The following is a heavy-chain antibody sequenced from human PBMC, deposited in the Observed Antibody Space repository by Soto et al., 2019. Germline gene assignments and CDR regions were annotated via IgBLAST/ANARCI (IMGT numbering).Heavy chain of an antibody. D-gene: IGHD4-17*01. Sequence: QVQLQESGPGLVKPSQTLSLTCTVSGGSISSGGYYWSWIRQHPAKGLEWIGYIYYSWRPYYNPSLKSRLTMSVDTSKNQFSLKLSSVTAGDTAVYYGARLYGDRLSDYYGMDVWGKGTTVTVSS. CDR1: GGSISSGGYY. CDR3: ARLYGDRLSDYYGMDV. J-gene: IGHJ6*04. CDR2: IYYSWRP. V-gene: IGHV4-31*03.